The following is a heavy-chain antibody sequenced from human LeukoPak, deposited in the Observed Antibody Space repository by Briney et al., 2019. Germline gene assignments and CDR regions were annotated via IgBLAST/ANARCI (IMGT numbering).Heavy chain of an antibody. CDR1: GGSFSGNY. CDR3: AEGMTTVTKFDY. J-gene: IGHJ4*02. Sequence: SETLSLTCAVYGGSFSGNYWSWIRQPPGKGLEWIGEINHSGSTNYNPSLKSRVTISVDTSKNQFSLKLSSVTAADTAVYYCAEGMTTVTKFDYWGQGTLVTVSS. V-gene: IGHV4-34*01. CDR2: INHSGST. D-gene: IGHD4-17*01.